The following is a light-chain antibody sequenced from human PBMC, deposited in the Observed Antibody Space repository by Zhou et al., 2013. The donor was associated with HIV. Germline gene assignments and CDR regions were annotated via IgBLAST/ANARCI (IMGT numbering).Light chain of an antibody. Sequence: DIQMTQSPSSVSASVGDRVTITCRASQDISSWLAWYQQRPGKAPNLLIYAASTLQTGVPSRFSGSGSGTDFTLTISSLQPADFATYYCQQAISFPYTFGQGTKVEIK. CDR3: QQAISFPYT. J-gene: IGKJ2*01. CDR1: QDISSW. V-gene: IGKV1D-12*01. CDR2: AAS.